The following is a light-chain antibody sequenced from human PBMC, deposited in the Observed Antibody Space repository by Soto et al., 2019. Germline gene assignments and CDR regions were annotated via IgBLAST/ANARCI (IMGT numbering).Light chain of an antibody. CDR1: QDIYIY. V-gene: IGKV1-33*01. J-gene: IGKJ2*01. CDR3: QQYENLPYT. Sequence: DIQMTQSPSSLFASVGDRVSITCPASQDIYIYVNWFQGKPGRPPKLLIYDASHLDTGVPSRLIGSRSGTDFTLTISSLQPEDVATYFWQQYENLPYTFRQGTNLEI. CDR2: DAS.